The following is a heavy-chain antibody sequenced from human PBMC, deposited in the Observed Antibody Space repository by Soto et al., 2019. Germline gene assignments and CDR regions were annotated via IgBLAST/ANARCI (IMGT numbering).Heavy chain of an antibody. J-gene: IGHJ4*02. CDR3: ANYYYDSSGYSHY. CDR1: GFTISSYA. Sequence: EMQLLESGGGLVQHGGSLRLSCAASGFTISSYAMSWVRQAPGKGLEWVSAISGSGGSTYYADSVKGRFTISRDNSKNTLYLQMNSLRAEDTAVYYCANYYYDSSGYSHYWGQGTLVTVSS. CDR2: ISGSGGST. V-gene: IGHV3-23*01. D-gene: IGHD3-22*01.